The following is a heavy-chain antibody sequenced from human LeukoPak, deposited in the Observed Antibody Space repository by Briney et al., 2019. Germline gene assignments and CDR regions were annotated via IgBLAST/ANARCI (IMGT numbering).Heavy chain of an antibody. CDR3: AKGGYSNGWRNYFDY. CDR2: ISGSGTGT. V-gene: IGHV3-23*01. J-gene: IGHJ4*02. D-gene: IGHD6-19*01. Sequence: QPGGSLRLSCAASGFTFSSYAMSWVRQAPGKGLEWVSTISGSGTGTYYADSVKGRFTISRDNSKYTLYLQMNSLRADDTAVYYCAKGGYSNGWRNYFDYWGQGTLVTVSS. CDR1: GFTFSSYA.